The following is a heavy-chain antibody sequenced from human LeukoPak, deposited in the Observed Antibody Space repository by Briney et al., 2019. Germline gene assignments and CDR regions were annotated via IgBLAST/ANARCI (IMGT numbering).Heavy chain of an antibody. Sequence: GGSLRLSCAVSGFAVTVNYMSWVRQAPGRGLEWVSIIYRSGSVSYADSVKGRFTISRDSSTNTLSLQMTRLRAEDTAVYYCAADFYTSYHLGYWGQGTRVTVSS. CDR3: AADFYTSYHLGY. CDR1: GFAVTVNY. J-gene: IGHJ4*02. D-gene: IGHD3-16*01. CDR2: IYRSGSV. V-gene: IGHV3-66*01.